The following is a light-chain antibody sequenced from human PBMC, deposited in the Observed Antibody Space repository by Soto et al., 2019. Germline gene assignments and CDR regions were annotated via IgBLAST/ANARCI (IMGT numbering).Light chain of an antibody. CDR2: KAS. CDR3: QQYNSYPT. J-gene: IGKJ1*01. V-gene: IGKV1-5*03. Sequence: DIQMTQSPSTLSAPLGDRVTITCRASQSISSWLAWYQQKPGKAPKLLIYKASSLESGVPSRFSGSGSGTEFTLTISSLQPDDFAAYYCQQYNSYPTFGQGTKVEIK. CDR1: QSISSW.